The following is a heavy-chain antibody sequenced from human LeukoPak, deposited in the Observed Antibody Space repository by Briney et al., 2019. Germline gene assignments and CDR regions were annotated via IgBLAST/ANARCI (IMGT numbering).Heavy chain of an antibody. CDR2: IYYSGST. D-gene: IGHD3-3*01. Sequence: PSETLSLTCTVSGGSISSYYWSWIRQPPGKGLEWIGYIYYSGSTNYNPSLKSRVTISVDTSKNQFSLQLSSVTAADTAVFYCARVSSVPSGYFDSWGQGTLVTVSS. V-gene: IGHV4-59*01. CDR1: GGSISSYY. J-gene: IGHJ4*02. CDR3: ARVSSVPSGYFDS.